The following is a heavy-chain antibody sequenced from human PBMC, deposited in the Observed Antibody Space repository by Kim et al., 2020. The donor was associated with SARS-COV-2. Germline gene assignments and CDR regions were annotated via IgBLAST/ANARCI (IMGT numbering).Heavy chain of an antibody. CDR3: ARSKDSSGYYYYYYGMDV. V-gene: IGHV3-23*01. D-gene: IGHD3-22*01. J-gene: IGHJ6*02. Sequence: KGRFTSSRDNSKNTLYLQMNSLRAEDTAVYYCARSKDSSGYYYYYYGMDVWGQGTTVTVSS.